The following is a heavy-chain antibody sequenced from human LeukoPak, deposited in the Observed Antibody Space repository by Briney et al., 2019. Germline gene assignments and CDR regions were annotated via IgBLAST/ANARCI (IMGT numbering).Heavy chain of an antibody. CDR1: GFTFSSYG. CDR2: IRYDGSNK. D-gene: IGHD1-26*01. V-gene: IGHV3-30*02. CDR3: ARGVGARGSNSDY. Sequence: GGSLRLSCAASGFTFSSYGMHGVRQAPGKGLEWVAFIRYDGSNKYYADSVKGRFTISRDNSKNTLYLQMNSLRAEDTAVYYCARGVGARGSNSDYWGQGVLVTVSS. J-gene: IGHJ4*02.